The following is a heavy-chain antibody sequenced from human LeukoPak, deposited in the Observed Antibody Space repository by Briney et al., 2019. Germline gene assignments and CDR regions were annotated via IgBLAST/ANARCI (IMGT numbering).Heavy chain of an antibody. CDR1: GFTFSSYA. D-gene: IGHD3-3*01. J-gene: IGHJ4*02. V-gene: IGHV4-34*01. CDR3: ARPSYYDFWTTSQYYFDY. CDR2: INHSGST. Sequence: PGGSLRLSCAASGFTFSSYAMSWVRQPPGKGLEWIGEINHSGSTNYSPSLKSRVTISVDTSKNQFSLKLSSVTAADTAVYYCARPSYYDFWTTSQYYFDYWGQGTLVTVSS.